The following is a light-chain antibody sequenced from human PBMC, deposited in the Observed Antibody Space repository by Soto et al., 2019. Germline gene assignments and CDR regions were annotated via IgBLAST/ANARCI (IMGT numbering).Light chain of an antibody. Sequence: EIVMTQSPATLSVSAGETATLTCRASQSVGGNLAWYQQKPGQPPKLLIYGVSTRASGVPSRFSGSGSETDFTLTIRRLEPVEFAVYHCQQRNNGLFGPGTKVDIK. CDR3: QQRNNGL. CDR2: GVS. J-gene: IGKJ3*01. CDR1: QSVGGN. V-gene: IGKV3-15*01.